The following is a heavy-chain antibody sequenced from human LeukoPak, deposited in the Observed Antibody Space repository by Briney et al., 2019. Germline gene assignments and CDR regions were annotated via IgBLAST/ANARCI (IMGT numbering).Heavy chain of an antibody. V-gene: IGHV4-59*13. CDR3: ARETRLHSGSYSNDAFDI. Sequence: PSETLSLTCTVSGGSISTYYWSWIRQPPGKGLEWIGYISYSGGTTYNPSYNPSLETRISISVDTSKNQFSLRLSSVTAADTAVYYCARETRLHSGSYSNDAFDIWGQGTMVTVSS. CDR2: ISYSGGT. D-gene: IGHD1-26*01. J-gene: IGHJ3*02. CDR1: GGSISTYY.